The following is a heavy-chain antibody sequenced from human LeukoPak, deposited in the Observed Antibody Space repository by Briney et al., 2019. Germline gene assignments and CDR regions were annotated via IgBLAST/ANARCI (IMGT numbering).Heavy chain of an antibody. CDR3: VKDFNSGY. D-gene: IGHD5-24*01. Sequence: QPGGSLRLSCAASGFTFSSHAMTWVRQAPGKGLEWVSGVSGSGDSAYYAGSVKGRFTISRDNSKSTLFLQMDSLRAEDTAIYYCVKDFNSGYWGQGTLVTVSS. CDR1: GFTFSSHA. J-gene: IGHJ4*02. CDR2: VSGSGDSA. V-gene: IGHV3-23*01.